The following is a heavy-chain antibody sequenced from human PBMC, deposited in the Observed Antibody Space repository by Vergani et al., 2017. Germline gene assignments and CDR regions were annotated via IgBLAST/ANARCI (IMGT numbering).Heavy chain of an antibody. CDR1: GGSISSGDYY. CDR2: IYYSGST. D-gene: IGHD4-17*01. Sequence: QVQLQESGPGLVKPSQTLSLTCTVSGGSISSGDYYWSWIRQPPGKGLEWIGYIYYSGSTYYNPSLKSRVTISVDTSKNQFSLKRSTVTAADTAVYYCAREWDTVTNNWFDPWGQGTLVTVSS. CDR3: AREWDTVTNNWFDP. V-gene: IGHV4-30-4*01. J-gene: IGHJ5*02.